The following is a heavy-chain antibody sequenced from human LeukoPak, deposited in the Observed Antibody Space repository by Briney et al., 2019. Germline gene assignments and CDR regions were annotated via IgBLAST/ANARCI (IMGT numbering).Heavy chain of an antibody. CDR1: GFTFSSYG. V-gene: IGHV3-48*03. Sequence: GGSLRLSCAASGFTFSSYGMNWVRQAPGKGLEWVSYISSSGSSIYYADSVKGRFTISRDNAKNSPYLQMNSLRAEDTAVYYCASESSSGWYYGNWFDPWGQGTLVTVSS. J-gene: IGHJ5*02. D-gene: IGHD6-19*01. CDR3: ASESSSGWYYGNWFDP. CDR2: ISSSGSSI.